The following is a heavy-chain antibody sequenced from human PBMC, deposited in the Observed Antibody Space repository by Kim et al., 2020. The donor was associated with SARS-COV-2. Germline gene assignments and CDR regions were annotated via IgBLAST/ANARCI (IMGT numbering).Heavy chain of an antibody. CDR1: GATFMTYA. J-gene: IGHJ4*02. CDR2: IIPILDTD. CDR3: ATSRVDDLLTGHLTPYYFDY. Sequence: SVKVSCKASGATFMTYAISWVRQAPGRGLEWMGRIIPILDTDNYAQEFQDRVTITADKSTNTAYMELNSLRSEDTAVYYCATSRVDDLLTGHLTPYYFDYWGQGTLVTVSS. V-gene: IGHV1-69*04. D-gene: IGHD3-9*01.